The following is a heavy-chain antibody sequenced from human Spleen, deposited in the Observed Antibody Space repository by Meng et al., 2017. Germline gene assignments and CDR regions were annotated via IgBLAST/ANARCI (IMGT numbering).Heavy chain of an antibody. D-gene: IGHD6-19*01. CDR1: GYTFTSYA. CDR2: ITPGSGNT. Sequence: QVQLVQSGGEVKKPGASVKVSCKASGYTFTSYAMHWVRQAPGQSLEWMGWITPGSGNTKYSQKFQGRLTITTDTSASTAYMELSTLRSEDTAVYYCARDFTSGSSGDPWGQGTLVTVSS. CDR3: ARDFTSGSSGDP. J-gene: IGHJ5*02. V-gene: IGHV1-3*01.